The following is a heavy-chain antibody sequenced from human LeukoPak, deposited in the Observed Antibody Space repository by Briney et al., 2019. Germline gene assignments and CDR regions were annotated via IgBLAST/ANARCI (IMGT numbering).Heavy chain of an antibody. D-gene: IGHD6-13*01. Sequence: ASVNVSCKVSGYTLTELSMHWLRQAPGKGLEGMGGFDPEDGETIYAQKFQGRVTMTEDTSTDTAYMELSSLRSEDTAVYYCATRAVAAAGADYWGQGTLVTVSS. CDR1: GYTLTELS. V-gene: IGHV1-24*01. CDR2: FDPEDGET. J-gene: IGHJ4*02. CDR3: ATRAVAAAGADY.